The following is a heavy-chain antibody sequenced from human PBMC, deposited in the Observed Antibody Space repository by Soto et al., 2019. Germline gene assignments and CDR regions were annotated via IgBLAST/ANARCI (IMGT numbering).Heavy chain of an antibody. J-gene: IGHJ5*02. CDR2: LYHNRNT. V-gene: IGHV4-30-2*01. CDR3: ARVPSP. CDR1: GGSISSGGYS. Sequence: QLQLQESGSGLVKPSQTLSLTCAVSGGSISSGGYSWSWFRQPPGKGLEWIGYLYHNRNTYYNPSLKSRVTISVDRSKNQFSLKLSSVTAADTAMYYCARVPSPWGQGTLVTVSS.